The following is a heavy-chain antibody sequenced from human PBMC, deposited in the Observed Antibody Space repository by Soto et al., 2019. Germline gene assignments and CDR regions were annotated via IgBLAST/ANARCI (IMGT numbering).Heavy chain of an antibody. Sequence: ASVKVSCKASGYTVTAYYIHWVRQAPGQGLECMGYIKPNSGDTRYTQKFQGRVTMTRDTSISTAYMELSSLKYDDTAVYYCARGSAVGGNWFDSWGKGPLVTVSS. CDR2: IKPNSGDT. V-gene: IGHV1-2*02. CDR1: GYTVTAYY. CDR3: ARGSAVGGNWFDS. J-gene: IGHJ5*01. D-gene: IGHD6-19*01.